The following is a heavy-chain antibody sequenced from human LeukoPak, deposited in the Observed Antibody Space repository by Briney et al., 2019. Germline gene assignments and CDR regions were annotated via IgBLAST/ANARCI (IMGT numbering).Heavy chain of an antibody. CDR2: ISYDGSSK. D-gene: IGHD6-13*01. Sequence: GGSLRLSCAASGFSFSDSAMHWVRQAPGKGLEWVAVISYDGSSKYYADSVKGRFTISRDNSKNTLSLQMNSLRAEDTAVYYCATESSSWRFDYWGQGTLVTVSS. J-gene: IGHJ4*02. V-gene: IGHV3-30*04. CDR3: ATESSSWRFDY. CDR1: GFSFSDSA.